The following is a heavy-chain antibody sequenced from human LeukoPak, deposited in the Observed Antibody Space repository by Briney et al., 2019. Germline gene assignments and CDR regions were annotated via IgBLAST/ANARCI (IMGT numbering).Heavy chain of an antibody. Sequence: SQTLSLTCAISGDSVSNSNAAWNWIRQSPSRGLEWLGRTYYRSKWYNDYAVSVRSRITIKADTSKNQFSLQLNSVTPEDTALYYCVRSRVDIDFWGQGTLVTVSS. J-gene: IGHJ4*02. CDR2: TYYRSKWYN. CDR3: VRSRVDIDF. CDR1: GDSVSNSNAA. V-gene: IGHV6-1*01. D-gene: IGHD5-12*01.